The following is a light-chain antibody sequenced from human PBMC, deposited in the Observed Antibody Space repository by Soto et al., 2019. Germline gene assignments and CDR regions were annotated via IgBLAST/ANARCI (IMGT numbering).Light chain of an antibody. J-gene: IGKJ4*01. CDR3: QQSYSTLSLT. CDR1: QSLSSY. CDR2: AAS. Sequence: DIQMTQSPSSLSASVGDRVTITCRASQSLSSYLNWYQQKPGKAPKLLIYAASSLQSGVPSRFSGSGSGTDFTLTISSLQPEDFATYYCQQSYSTLSLTFGGGTNVEIK. V-gene: IGKV1-39*01.